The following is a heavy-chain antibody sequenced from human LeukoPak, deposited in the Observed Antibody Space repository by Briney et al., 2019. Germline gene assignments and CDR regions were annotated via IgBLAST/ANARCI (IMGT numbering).Heavy chain of an antibody. CDR1: GYTFDDYG. CDR2: INWNGGST. J-gene: IGHJ6*04. Sequence: GGSLRLSCAASGYTFDDYGMVWVRQAPGEGLEWVSGINWNGGSTGYADSVKGRFTISRNNAKNSLYLQMNSLRAEDTAWYYCAELGITMIGGVWGKGTTVTISS. D-gene: IGHD3-10*02. CDR3: AELGITMIGGV. V-gene: IGHV3-20*04.